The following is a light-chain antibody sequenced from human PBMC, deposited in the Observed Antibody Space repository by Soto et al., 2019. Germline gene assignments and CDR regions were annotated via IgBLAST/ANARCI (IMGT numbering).Light chain of an antibody. J-gene: IGLJ1*01. Sequence: QSVLTQPPSVSAAPGQRVTISCSGSSSNIENNYVSWYRQLPGTAPKLLIYENNKRPSGIPDRFSGSKSGTSATLGITGLETGDEADYYCATWDSSLSDGVFGTGTKLTVL. CDR3: ATWDSSLSDGV. CDR1: SSNIENNY. V-gene: IGLV1-51*02. CDR2: ENN.